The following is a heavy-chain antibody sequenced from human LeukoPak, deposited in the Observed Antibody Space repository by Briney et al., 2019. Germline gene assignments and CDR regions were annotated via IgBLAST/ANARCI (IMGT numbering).Heavy chain of an antibody. J-gene: IGHJ3*02. Sequence: SETLSLTCSDSGVSINNYYWSWIREPPGRGLEWIGYVYYSGSTNYNPSLKSRVTISVDTSKNQFSLKLSSVTAVDTAVYYCARSRGYSGYAYDAFDIWGQGTMVTVSS. D-gene: IGHD5-12*01. CDR3: ARSRGYSGYAYDAFDI. CDR2: VYYSGST. V-gene: IGHV4-59*01. CDR1: GVSINNYY.